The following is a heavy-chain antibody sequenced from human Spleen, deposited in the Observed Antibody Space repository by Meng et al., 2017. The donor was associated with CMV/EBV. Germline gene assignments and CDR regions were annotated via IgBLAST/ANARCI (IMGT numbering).Heavy chain of an antibody. CDR3: AREDCSSTSCMFDY. D-gene: IGHD2-2*01. V-gene: IGHV3-30*02. Sequence: GESLKISCAASGFILSHYLIHWVRQAPDKGLEWGPFICFDGPNIYCGDSLKGRFTISRDNSKNTLYLQMNSLRAEDTAVYYCAREDCSSTSCMFDYWGQGTLVTVSS. CDR2: ICFDGPNI. J-gene: IGHJ4*02. CDR1: GFILSHYL.